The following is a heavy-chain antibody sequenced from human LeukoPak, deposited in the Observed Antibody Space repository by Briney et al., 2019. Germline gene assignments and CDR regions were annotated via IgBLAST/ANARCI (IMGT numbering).Heavy chain of an antibody. D-gene: IGHD3-22*01. V-gene: IGHV3-48*04. J-gene: IGHJ4*02. Sequence: GGSLRLSCAASGFTFSSYSMNWVRQAPGKGLEWVSYISSSSSTIYYADSVKGRFTISRDNAKNSLYLQMNSLRAEDTAVYYCARIGFSGYPQMYYFDYWGQGTLVTVSS. CDR3: ARIGFSGYPQMYYFDY. CDR1: GFTFSSYS. CDR2: ISSSSSTI.